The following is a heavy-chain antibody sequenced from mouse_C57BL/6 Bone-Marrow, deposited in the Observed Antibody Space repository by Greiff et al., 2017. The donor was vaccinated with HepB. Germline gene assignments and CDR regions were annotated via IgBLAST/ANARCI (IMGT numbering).Heavy chain of an antibody. J-gene: IGHJ1*03. D-gene: IGHD1-1*01. V-gene: IGHV1-15*01. CDR2: IDPETGGT. Sequence: VQLQESGAELVRPGASVTLSCKASGYTFTDYEMHWVKQTPVHGLEWIGAIDPETGGTAYNQKFKGKDILTADKSSSTAYMELRSLTSEDSAVYYRTKTHSRDWYFDDWGTGTTVTVSS. CDR3: TKTHSRDWYFDD. CDR1: GYTFTDYE.